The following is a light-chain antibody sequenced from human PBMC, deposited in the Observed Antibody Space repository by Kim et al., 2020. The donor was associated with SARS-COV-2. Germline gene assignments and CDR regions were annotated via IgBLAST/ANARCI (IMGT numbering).Light chain of an antibody. Sequence: SITISGTGTSNDSGDYKYVSWYQQHPGNAPKLIIYAVNDRPSGISSRFSVSKSGNTASLTISGLQAEDEAHYYCSSYTRSNNLYVIFGGGTQLTVL. CDR2: AVN. V-gene: IGLV2-14*03. CDR3: SSYTRSNNLYVI. J-gene: IGLJ2*01. CDR1: SNDSGDYKY.